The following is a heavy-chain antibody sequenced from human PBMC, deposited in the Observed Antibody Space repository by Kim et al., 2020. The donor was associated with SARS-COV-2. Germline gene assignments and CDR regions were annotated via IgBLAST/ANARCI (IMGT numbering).Heavy chain of an antibody. V-gene: IGHV4-59*01. J-gene: IGHJ6*02. CDR3: ARESVIALNYGMDV. D-gene: IGHD2-21*01. Sequence: TPSLKSRVTISVDTSKNHVSLKLSSVTAADTAVYYCARESVIALNYGMDVWGQGTTVTVSS.